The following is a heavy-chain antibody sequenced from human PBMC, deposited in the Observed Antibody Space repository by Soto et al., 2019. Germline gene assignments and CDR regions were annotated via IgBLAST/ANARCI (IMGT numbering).Heavy chain of an antibody. D-gene: IGHD6-19*01. J-gene: IGHJ4*02. CDR2: SSATGAGT. Sequence: EMQLLESGGGLVQPGGSLRLSCAASGFTFSSYGMTWVRQAPGKGLEWVSFSSATGAGTYFADSVKGRFTISRDNSKNTLCLHMRSLRAPDMAVYYCAKERGAGGTYGLYSDFWGQGALVIVSS. V-gene: IGHV3-23*01. CDR1: GFTFSSYG. CDR3: AKERGAGGTYGLYSDF.